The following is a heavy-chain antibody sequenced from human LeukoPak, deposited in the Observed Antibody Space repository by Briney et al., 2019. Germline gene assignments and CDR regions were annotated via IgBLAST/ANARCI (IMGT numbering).Heavy chain of an antibody. D-gene: IGHD5-18*01. CDR3: AREGGYSGGPDY. CDR2: IINVGTST. V-gene: IGHV3-74*01. J-gene: IGHJ4*02. CDR1: GFTFNSYW. Sequence: GGSLRLSCAASGFTFNSYWMHWVRQAPGKGLVWVSRIINVGTSTSYADSVKGRFTISRDNAKRTLYLQMNSLRAEDTAVYYCAREGGYSGGPDYWGQGALVTLSS.